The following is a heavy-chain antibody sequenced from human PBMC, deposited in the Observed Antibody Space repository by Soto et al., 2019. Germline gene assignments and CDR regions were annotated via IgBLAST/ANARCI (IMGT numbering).Heavy chain of an antibody. D-gene: IGHD3-3*02. V-gene: IGHV4-39*07. CDR2: IYYSGST. J-gene: IGHJ6*02. Sequence: SETLSLTCTVSGGSVSSSGNYWGWIRQPPGKGLEWIGSIYYSGSTYYNPSLKSRVTTSVDTSKNQFSLKLSSVTAADTAVYYCARDRHFAYYYYGMDVWGQGTTVTVSS. CDR3: ARDRHFAYYYYGMDV. CDR1: GGSVSSSGNY.